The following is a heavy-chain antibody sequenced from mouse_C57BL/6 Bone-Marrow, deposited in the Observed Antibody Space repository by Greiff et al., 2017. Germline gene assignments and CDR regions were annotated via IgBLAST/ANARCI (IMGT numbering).Heavy chain of an antibody. D-gene: IGHD1-1*01. Sequence: QVQLQQSGAELARPGASVTLSCKASGYTFTSYGISWVKQRTGQGLEWIGEIYPRSGNTYYNEKFKGTATLTADKSSSTAYMELRSLTSEDAAVYVCARGRDYYGRSYHWYFDVWGTGTTVTVSS. J-gene: IGHJ1*03. CDR1: GYTFTSYG. CDR3: ARGRDYYGRSYHWYFDV. CDR2: IYPRSGNT. V-gene: IGHV1-81*01.